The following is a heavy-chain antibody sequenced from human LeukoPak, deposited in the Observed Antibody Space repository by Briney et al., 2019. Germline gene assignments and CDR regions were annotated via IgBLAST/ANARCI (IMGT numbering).Heavy chain of an antibody. CDR2: IYSGGST. V-gene: IGHV3-66*01. D-gene: IGHD6-19*01. CDR3: ARESTVAGNDY. J-gene: IGHJ4*01. CDR1: GFTVSSNY. Sequence: GGSLRLSCAASGFTVSSNYMSWVRQAPGKGLEWVSVIYSGGSTYYADSVKGRFTISRDNSKNTLYLQMNSLRAEDTAVYYCARESTVAGNDYWGQEPWSPSPQ.